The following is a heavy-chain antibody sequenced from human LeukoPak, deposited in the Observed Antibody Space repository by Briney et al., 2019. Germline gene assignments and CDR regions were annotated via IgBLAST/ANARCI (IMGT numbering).Heavy chain of an antibody. Sequence: SETLSLTCSVSGGSISSGGYYWNWIRQHPGKGLEWIGYVYHSGSTNYNPSLKSRVTISVDTSRNQFSLKLNSVTAADTAVYYCARDGRYCSTTSCQGWFDPWGQGTLVTVSS. J-gene: IGHJ5*02. V-gene: IGHV4-31*03. CDR1: GGSISSGGYY. D-gene: IGHD2-2*01. CDR3: ARDGRYCSTTSCQGWFDP. CDR2: VYHSGST.